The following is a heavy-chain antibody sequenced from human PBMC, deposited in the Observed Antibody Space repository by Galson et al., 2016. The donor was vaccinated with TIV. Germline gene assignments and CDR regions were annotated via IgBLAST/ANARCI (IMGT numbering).Heavy chain of an antibody. CDR3: ASQRPAYSSSWYHFDD. CDR2: ISGRRSYI. J-gene: IGHJ4*02. V-gene: IGHV3-21*01. CDR1: GFTFTTSF. Sequence: SLRLSCAASGFTFTTSFMYWVRQAPGKGLEWVSSISGRRSYIYYADSVKGRFTVSRDNAKNSLYLQMNGLRVEDSGVYFCASQRPAYSSSWYHFDDWGQGTPVTVSS. D-gene: IGHD6-13*01.